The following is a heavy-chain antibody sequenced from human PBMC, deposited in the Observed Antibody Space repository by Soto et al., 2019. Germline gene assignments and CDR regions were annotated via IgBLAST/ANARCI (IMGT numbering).Heavy chain of an antibody. CDR3: GRGPSPRAPAGGTPYYYAMDV. J-gene: IGHJ6*04. Sequence: ASVKVSCKASGYDFTAYDINWVRQASGQGLEWMGWMNPINGATGTARRFQGRVSLSRNTATGTAYLELTSLRSDDTAVYYCGRGPSPRAPAGGTPYYYAMDVWGEGTTVTVSS. CDR1: GYDFTAYD. V-gene: IGHV1-8*02. CDR2: MNPINGAT. D-gene: IGHD6-13*01.